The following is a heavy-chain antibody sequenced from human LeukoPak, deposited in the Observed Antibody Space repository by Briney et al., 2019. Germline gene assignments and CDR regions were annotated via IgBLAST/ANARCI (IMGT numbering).Heavy chain of an antibody. Sequence: SQTLSLTCTVSGGSISSGDYYWSWISQPPGKGLEWIGYIYYSGSTYYNPSLKSRVTISVDTSKNQFSLKLSSVTAADTAVYYCARLSYSSSSCWFDPWGQGTLVTVSS. D-gene: IGHD6-6*01. CDR3: ARLSYSSSSCWFDP. J-gene: IGHJ5*02. CDR2: IYYSGST. CDR1: GGSISSGDYY. V-gene: IGHV4-30-4*08.